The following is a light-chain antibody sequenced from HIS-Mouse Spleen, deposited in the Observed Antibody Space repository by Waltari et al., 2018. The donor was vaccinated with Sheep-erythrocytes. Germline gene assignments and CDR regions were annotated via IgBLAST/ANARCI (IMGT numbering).Light chain of an antibody. V-gene: IGKV2-28*01. CDR1: QSLRHSNGYNY. Sequence: DIVMTQSPLSLPVTPGEPASISCRSSQSLRHSNGYNYLDWYLQKPGQSPQLLIYLGSNRASGVPDRFSGSGSGTDFTLKISRVEAEDVGVYYCMQALQTPIFTFGPGTKVDIK. J-gene: IGKJ3*01. CDR2: LGS. CDR3: MQALQTPIFT.